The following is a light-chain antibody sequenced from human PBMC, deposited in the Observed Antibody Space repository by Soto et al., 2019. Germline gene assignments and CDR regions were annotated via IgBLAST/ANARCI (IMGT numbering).Light chain of an antibody. V-gene: IGLV1-44*01. CDR1: TSNIGSNS. CDR3: AAWDDNLNAYV. Sequence: QSVLTQPPSASGTPGQKVTIVCSGRTSNIGSNSVNWYQHLPGTAPKLLIYLGDQRASGVSDRFSGSKSGTSASLAINGLRSDDEADYYCAAWDDNLNAYVFGSGTKVTVL. CDR2: LGD. J-gene: IGLJ1*01.